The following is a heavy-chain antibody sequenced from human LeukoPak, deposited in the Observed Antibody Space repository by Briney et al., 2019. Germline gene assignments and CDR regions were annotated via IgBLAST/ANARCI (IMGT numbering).Heavy chain of an antibody. V-gene: IGHV3-11*06. J-gene: IGHJ4*02. CDR1: RFSFSDYY. CDR3: ARGNRLPDY. CDR2: ISGSSTYT. Sequence: GGSLRLSCAASRFSFSDYYMSWIRQAPGKGLEWVSYISGSSTYTNYADSVKGRFTISRDNGKNSLYLQMNSLRAEDTAVYYCARGNRLPDYWGQGTLVTVSS.